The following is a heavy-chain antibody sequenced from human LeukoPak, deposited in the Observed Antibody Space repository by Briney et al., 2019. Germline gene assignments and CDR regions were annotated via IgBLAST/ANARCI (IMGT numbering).Heavy chain of an antibody. CDR1: GYTFTSNA. CDR2: ISVDNGDT. Sequence: EASVKLSCKASGYTFTSNAMTWVRQAPGEALEWMGWISVDNGDTYYAQKFQGRVTMTTDKSKSTVYMELKSLRSDDTAVYYCARGRFPGSGSYYNSFDYYGQGALVTVSS. V-gene: IGHV1-18*01. J-gene: IGHJ4*02. D-gene: IGHD3-10*01. CDR3: ARGRFPGSGSYYNSFDY.